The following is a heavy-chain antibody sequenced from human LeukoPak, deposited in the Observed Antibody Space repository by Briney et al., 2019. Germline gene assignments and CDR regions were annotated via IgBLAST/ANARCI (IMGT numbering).Heavy chain of an antibody. V-gene: IGHV3-48*03. CDR3: ARDGETYCWNYGFDH. J-gene: IGHJ4*02. CDR2: ISTSGTTI. Sequence: HPGGSLRLSCAVSGFTFRSFEMIWVRQAPGKGLEWVSYISTSGTTIYYADTVKGRFTVSRDNAKNSLYLQMNSLRAEDTAVYYCARDGETYCWNYGFDHWGQGTLVTVSS. D-gene: IGHD1-7*01. CDR1: GFTFRSFE.